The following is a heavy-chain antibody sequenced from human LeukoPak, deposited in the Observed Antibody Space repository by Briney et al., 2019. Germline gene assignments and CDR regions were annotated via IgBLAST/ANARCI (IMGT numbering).Heavy chain of an antibody. J-gene: IGHJ4*02. CDR1: GFTFSSYG. Sequence: GGSLRLSCAASGFTFSSYGMHWVRQAPGKGLEWVAFIRYDGTNKYYADSVKGRFTISRDNSKNTLYLQMNSLRAEDTAVYYCAKGGIDCSSTSCYLTGFDYWGQGTLVTVSS. CDR3: AKGGIDCSSTSCYLTGFDY. CDR2: IRYDGTNK. V-gene: IGHV3-30*02. D-gene: IGHD2-2*01.